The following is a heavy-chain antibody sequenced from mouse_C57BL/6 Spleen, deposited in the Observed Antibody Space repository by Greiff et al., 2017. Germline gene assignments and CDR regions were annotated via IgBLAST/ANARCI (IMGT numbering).Heavy chain of an antibody. Sequence: VQLQQSGAELVRPGASVKLSCTASGFNIKDDYMHWVKQRPEQGLEWIGWIDPENGATEYASKFQGKATITADTSSNTAYLQLSSLTSEDTAVYYCTTSYYSNYGYFDVWGTGTTVTVSS. J-gene: IGHJ1*03. CDR3: TTSYYSNYGYFDV. D-gene: IGHD2-5*01. CDR1: GFNIKDDY. CDR2: IDPENGAT. V-gene: IGHV14-4*01.